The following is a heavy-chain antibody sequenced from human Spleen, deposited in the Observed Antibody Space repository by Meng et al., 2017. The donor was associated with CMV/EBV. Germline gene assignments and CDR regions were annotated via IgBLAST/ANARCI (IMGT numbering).Heavy chain of an antibody. CDR1: GFTFSSYS. Sequence: GGSLRLSCAASGFTFSSYSMNWVRQAPGKGLEWVSYISSSSSTIYYADSVKGRFTISRDNAKNSLYLQMNSLRAEDTAMYYCARDSDSVRYYDFWSGYYGMDVWGQGTTVTVSS. CDR3: ARDSDSVRYYDFWSGYYGMDV. J-gene: IGHJ6*02. D-gene: IGHD3-3*01. V-gene: IGHV3-48*04. CDR2: ISSSSSTI.